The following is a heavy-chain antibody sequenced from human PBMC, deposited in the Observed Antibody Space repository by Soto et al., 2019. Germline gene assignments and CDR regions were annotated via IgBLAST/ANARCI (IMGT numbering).Heavy chain of an antibody. CDR1: GGTFSSYA. Sequence: VKVSCKASGGTFSSYAISWVRQAPGQGLEWMGGIIPIFGTANYAQKFQGRVTITADESTSTAYMELSSLRSEDTAVYYCATERGYYYGMDVWGQGTTVTVSS. J-gene: IGHJ6*02. CDR3: ATERGYYYGMDV. CDR2: IIPIFGTA. D-gene: IGHD1-1*01. V-gene: IGHV1-69*13.